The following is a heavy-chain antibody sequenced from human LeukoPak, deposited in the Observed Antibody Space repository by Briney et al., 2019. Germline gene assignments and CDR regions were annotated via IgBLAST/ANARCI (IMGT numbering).Heavy chain of an antibody. CDR2: IYYSGST. CDR3: ARGLDTNDWSDAFDI. Sequence: PSETLSLTCTVSGGSISSSSYYWGWIRQPPGKRLEWIGSIYYSGSTYYNPSLRSRVTISVDTSKNQFSLKLSSVTAADTAVYYGARGLDTNDWSDAFDIWGQGTMVTVSS. J-gene: IGHJ3*02. D-gene: IGHD2-21*01. CDR1: GGSISSSSYY. V-gene: IGHV4-39*07.